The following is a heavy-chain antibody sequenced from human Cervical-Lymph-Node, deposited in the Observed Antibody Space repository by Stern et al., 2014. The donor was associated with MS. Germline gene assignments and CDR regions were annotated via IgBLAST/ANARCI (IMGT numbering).Heavy chain of an antibody. CDR1: GGTFSSFA. CDR3: ASSVGELTPESV. Sequence: QVQLVQSGAEVKKPGSSVRVSCKASGGTFSSFAISWVRQAPGHGLEWMGGIIPIFDTPNYAQKFQGRVTITADASTSTAYMELNSLRSEDTAVYYCASSVGELTPESVWGQGTTVTV. D-gene: IGHD3-10*01. J-gene: IGHJ6*02. CDR2: IIPIFDTP. V-gene: IGHV1-69*01.